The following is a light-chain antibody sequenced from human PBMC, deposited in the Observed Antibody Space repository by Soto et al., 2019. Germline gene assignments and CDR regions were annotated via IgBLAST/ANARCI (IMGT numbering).Light chain of an antibody. CDR2: GAS. V-gene: IGKV3-15*01. CDR1: QSVSRN. CDR3: QQYNNWPPHT. J-gene: IGKJ2*01. Sequence: EIVMTQSPATLSVSPGERATLSCRASQSVSRNLAWYQQKPGRAPRLLIYGASTRATGIPARFSGSGSGTEFTLNISSLQSEDFAVYYCQQYNNWPPHTFGQGTKLEIK.